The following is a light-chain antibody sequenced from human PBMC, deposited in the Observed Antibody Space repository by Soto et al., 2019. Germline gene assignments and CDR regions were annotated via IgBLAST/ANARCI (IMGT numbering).Light chain of an antibody. J-gene: IGKJ3*01. Sequence: EIVLTQSPGTLSLSPGARATLSCRASQSVSSTFLAWYQQKPGQAPRLLIYAASSRATGIPDRFSGSGSGTDFTLTISVLEPEDFAVYDDQEYGSSLFSFGPGTKVDIK. CDR3: QEYGSSLFS. CDR2: AAS. V-gene: IGKV3-20*01. CDR1: QSVSSTF.